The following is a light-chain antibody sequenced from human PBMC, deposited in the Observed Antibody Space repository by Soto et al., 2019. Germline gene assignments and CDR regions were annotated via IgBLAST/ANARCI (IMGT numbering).Light chain of an antibody. J-gene: IGKJ3*01. CDR2: GAS. V-gene: IGKV3-20*01. CDR3: QQYGTSPDLFT. Sequence: LVLTQSPGTMSLSPGERATLSCRASQSVSSNYLAWYQQKPGQAPRLLIYGASSRATGIPDRLSGSGSGTDFTLTISRLEPEDCAVYYCQQYGTSPDLFTFGPGTKVDSK. CDR1: QSVSSNY.